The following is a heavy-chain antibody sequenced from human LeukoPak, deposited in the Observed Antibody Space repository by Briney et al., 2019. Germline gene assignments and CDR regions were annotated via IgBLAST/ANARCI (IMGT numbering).Heavy chain of an antibody. CDR1: GGSISSGGYS. J-gene: IGHJ4*02. V-gene: IGHV4-30-2*01. Sequence: SQTLSLTCAVSGGSISSGGYSWSWIRQRPVKGLEWIGYIYHSGSTYYNPSLKSRVTISVDRSKNQFSLKLSSVTAADTAVYYCARATYYYGSGSYYIGNGFDYWGQGTLVTVSS. CDR2: IYHSGST. CDR3: ARATYYYGSGSYYIGNGFDY. D-gene: IGHD3-10*01.